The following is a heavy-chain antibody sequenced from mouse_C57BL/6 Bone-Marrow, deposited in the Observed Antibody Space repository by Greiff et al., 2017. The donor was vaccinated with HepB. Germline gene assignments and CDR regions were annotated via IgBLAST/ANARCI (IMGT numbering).Heavy chain of an antibody. CDR3: ARRALYYGSSYGYFDV. CDR1: GFTFSSYA. D-gene: IGHD1-1*01. V-gene: IGHV5-4*03. CDR2: ISDGGSYT. J-gene: IGHJ1*03. Sequence: EVMLVESGGGLVKPGGSLKLSCAASGFTFSSYAMSWVRQTPEKRLEWVATISDGGSYTYYPDNVKGRFTISRDNAKNNLYLQMSHLKSEDTAMYYCARRALYYGSSYGYFDVWGTGTTVTVSS.